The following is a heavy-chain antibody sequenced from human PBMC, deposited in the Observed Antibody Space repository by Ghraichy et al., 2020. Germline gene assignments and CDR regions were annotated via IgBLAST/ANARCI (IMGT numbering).Heavy chain of an antibody. CDR2: ISYDGSNK. CDR3: ALISGDYDNY. CDR1: GFTFSSYG. Sequence: GGSLRLSCAASGFTFSSYGMHWVRQAPGKGLEWVAVISYDGSNKYYADSVKGRFTISRDNSKNTLYLQMNSLRAEDTAVYYCALISGDYDNYWGQGTLVTVSS. V-gene: IGHV3-30*03. J-gene: IGHJ4*02. D-gene: IGHD4-17*01.